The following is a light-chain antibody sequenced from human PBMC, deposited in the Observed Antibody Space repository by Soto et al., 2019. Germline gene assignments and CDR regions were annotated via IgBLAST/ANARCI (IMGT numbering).Light chain of an antibody. CDR2: EGT. V-gene: IGLV2-23*03. CDR1: SSDVGTYNL. J-gene: IGLJ1*01. CDR3: CSYATSKTFSYV. Sequence: QSALTQPASVSGSPGQSITISCTGTSSDVGTYNLVSWYQQHPGKAPKLMVYEGTKRPSGVSNRFSGSKSGNTASLTISGLQAEDEADYYCCSYATSKTFSYVFGTGTKVTVL.